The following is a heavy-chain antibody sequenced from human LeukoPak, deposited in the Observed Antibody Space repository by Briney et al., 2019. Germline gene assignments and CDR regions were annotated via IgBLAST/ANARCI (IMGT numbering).Heavy chain of an antibody. J-gene: IGHJ4*02. CDR2: ISYDGSNK. D-gene: IGHD2-15*01. CDR3: AKDRVAATPTGYYFDY. CDR1: GFTFSSYG. V-gene: IGHV3-30*18. Sequence: GGSLRLSCAASGFTFSSYGMHWVRQAPGKGLEWVAVISYDGSNKYYADSVKGRFTISRDNSKNTLYLQMNSLRAEDTAVYYCAKDRVAATPTGYYFDYWGQGTLVTVSS.